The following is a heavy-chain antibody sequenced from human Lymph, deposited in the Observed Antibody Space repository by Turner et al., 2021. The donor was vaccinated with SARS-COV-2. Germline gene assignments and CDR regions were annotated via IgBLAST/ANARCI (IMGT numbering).Heavy chain of an antibody. D-gene: IGHD3-3*01. V-gene: IGHV1-2*02. J-gene: IGHJ6*02. CDR2: IKPNRGGT. Sequence: QVQLQQCGAEVKQPGASVKFSCKASGYTFTGSNMHWVRPAPEQGRELMGWIKPNRGGTKYAQKFKGKGTMTRDTSISAAYMELSRLRSDDTAVYYCARDVERYNDFWSGYSGGYGMDVWGQGTTVTVSS. CDR1: GYTFTGSN. CDR3: ARDVERYNDFWSGYSGGYGMDV.